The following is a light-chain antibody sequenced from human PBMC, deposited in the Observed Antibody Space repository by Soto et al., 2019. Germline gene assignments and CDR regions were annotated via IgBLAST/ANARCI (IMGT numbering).Light chain of an antibody. CDR3: QQYDNLPPRVT. J-gene: IGKJ3*01. Sequence: DIQMTQSPSSLSASMGDRVTITCQASQDISNYLYWYQQKPGKAPKLLIFDATNLETGVPSRFSGSGSGTHFTFTISSLQPEDIATYYCQQYDNLPPRVTFGPGTKVDIK. CDR1: QDISNY. V-gene: IGKV1-33*01. CDR2: DAT.